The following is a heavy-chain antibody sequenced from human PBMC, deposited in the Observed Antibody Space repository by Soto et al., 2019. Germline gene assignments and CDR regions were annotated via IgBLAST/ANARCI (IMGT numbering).Heavy chain of an antibody. Sequence: TSETLSLTCTVSGGSISSYYWSWIRQPPGKGLEWIGYIYYSGSTNYNPSLKSRVTISVDTSKNQFSLKLSSVTAADTAVYYCTRRHGYSFDYWSQGTLVTVSS. V-gene: IGHV4-59*08. CDR2: IYYSGST. CDR1: GGSISSYY. J-gene: IGHJ4*02. D-gene: IGHD1-1*01. CDR3: TRRHGYSFDY.